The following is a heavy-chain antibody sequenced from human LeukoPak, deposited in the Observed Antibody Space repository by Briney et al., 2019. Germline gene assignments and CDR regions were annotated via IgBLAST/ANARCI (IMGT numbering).Heavy chain of an antibody. CDR3: ARGASDLTYDYGVN. V-gene: IGHV4-59*01. Sequence: SETLSLTCTVSGGFISSYYWSWIRQPPGKGLEWIGYIYYSGNTHYNPSLKSRVTISVDTSKNQFSLKLTSVTAADTAVYYCARGASDLTYDYGVNWGQGTLVTVSS. CDR1: GGFISSYY. J-gene: IGHJ4*02. D-gene: IGHD4-17*01. CDR2: IYYSGNT.